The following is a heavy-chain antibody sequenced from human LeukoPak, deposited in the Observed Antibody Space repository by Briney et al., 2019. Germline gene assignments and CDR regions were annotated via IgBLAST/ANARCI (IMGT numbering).Heavy chain of an antibody. CDR2: IIPILGIA. V-gene: IGHV1-69*04. D-gene: IGHD2-15*01. Sequence: SVKVSCKASGGTFSSYAISWVRQAPGQGLEWMGRIIPILGIANYAQKFQGRVTITADKSTSTAYMELSSLRSEDTAVYYCARDCSGGSCYPYYYYYYGMDVWGQGTTVTVSS. J-gene: IGHJ6*02. CDR3: ARDCSGGSCYPYYYYYYGMDV. CDR1: GGTFSSYA.